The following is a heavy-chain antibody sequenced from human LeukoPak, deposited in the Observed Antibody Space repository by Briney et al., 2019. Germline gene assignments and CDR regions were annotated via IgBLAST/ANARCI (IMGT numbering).Heavy chain of an antibody. D-gene: IGHD3-16*01. Sequence: ASVKVSCKASGYTFTSYYMHWVRQAPGQGLEWMGIINPSGGSTSYAQKFQGRVTMTRDTSTSTVYMELSSLRSEDTAVYYCARGEGPYDYVWGSWVYWGQGTLVTVSS. CDR1: GYTFTSYY. V-gene: IGHV1-46*01. CDR3: ARGEGPYDYVWGSWVY. J-gene: IGHJ4*02. CDR2: INPSGGST.